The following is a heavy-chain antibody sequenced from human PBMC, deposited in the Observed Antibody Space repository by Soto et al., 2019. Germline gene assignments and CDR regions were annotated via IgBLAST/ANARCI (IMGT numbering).Heavy chain of an antibody. Sequence: PGGSLRLSCAASGFTFSSYAMHWVRQAPGKGLEYVSAISGSGGSTYYADSVKGRFTISRDNSKNTLYLQMNSLRAEDTAVYYCAKGRSGSSSWYENWFDPWGQGTLVTSPQ. J-gene: IGHJ5*02. D-gene: IGHD6-13*01. CDR2: ISGSGGST. CDR1: GFTFSSYA. CDR3: AKGRSGSSSWYENWFDP. V-gene: IGHV3-23*01.